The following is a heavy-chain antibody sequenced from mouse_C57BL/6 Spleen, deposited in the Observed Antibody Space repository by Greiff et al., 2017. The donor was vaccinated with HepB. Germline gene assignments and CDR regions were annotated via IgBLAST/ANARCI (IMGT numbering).Heavy chain of an antibody. D-gene: IGHD1-1*01. CDR1: GYTFTDDE. V-gene: IGHV1-15*01. Sequence: QVQLKQSGAELVRPGASVTLSCKASGYTFTDDEMNWVKQTPVHGLEWIGAIEPETGGTAYNPNLKGKAILSADKSSRPAYMELRSLTSEDAAVYYCTRGRGSSYRAIDYWGQGTSVTVSS. CDR3: TRGRGSSYRAIDY. CDR2: IEPETGGT. J-gene: IGHJ4*01.